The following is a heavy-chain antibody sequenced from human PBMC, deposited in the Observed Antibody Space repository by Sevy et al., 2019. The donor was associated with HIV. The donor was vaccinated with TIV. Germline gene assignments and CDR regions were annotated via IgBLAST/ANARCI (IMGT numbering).Heavy chain of an antibody. V-gene: IGHV3-23*01. CDR1: GFTFSSYA. Sequence: GGSLRLSCAASGFTFSSYAMSWVRQAPGKGLEWVSAISGSGGSTYYADSVKGRFTISRDNSKNTLYLQMNSPRAEDTAVYYCAKDPPEYSSSSGADAFDIWGQGTMVTVSS. CDR2: ISGSGGST. D-gene: IGHD6-6*01. CDR3: AKDPPEYSSSSGADAFDI. J-gene: IGHJ3*02.